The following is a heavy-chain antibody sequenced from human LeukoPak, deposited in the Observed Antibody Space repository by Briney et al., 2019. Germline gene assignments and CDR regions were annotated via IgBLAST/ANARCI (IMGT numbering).Heavy chain of an antibody. CDR3: ARDNYGSGSYYNQTLYYFDY. CDR1: GFTFSDYY. J-gene: IGHJ4*02. V-gene: IGHV3-11*01. Sequence: GGSLRLSCAASGFTFSDYYMSWIRQAPGKGLEWVSYISSSGSTIYYADSVKGRFTISRDNAKNSLYLQMNSLRAEDTAVYYCARDNYGSGSYYNQTLYYFDYWGQGTLVTVSS. D-gene: IGHD3-10*01. CDR2: ISSSGSTI.